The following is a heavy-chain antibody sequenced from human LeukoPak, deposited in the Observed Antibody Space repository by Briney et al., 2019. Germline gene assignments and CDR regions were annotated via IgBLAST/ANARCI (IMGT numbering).Heavy chain of an antibody. J-gene: IGHJ5*02. CDR2: INPNSGGT. CDR1: GYTFTGYY. Sequence: ASVKVSCKASGYTFTGYYMHWVRQAPGQGLEWMGWINPNSGGTNYAQKFQGRVTMTRDTSISTAYMELSRLRSDDTAVYYCAREYCTNGVCYPNWFDPWGQGTLVTVSS. D-gene: IGHD2-8*01. CDR3: AREYCTNGVCYPNWFDP. V-gene: IGHV1-2*02.